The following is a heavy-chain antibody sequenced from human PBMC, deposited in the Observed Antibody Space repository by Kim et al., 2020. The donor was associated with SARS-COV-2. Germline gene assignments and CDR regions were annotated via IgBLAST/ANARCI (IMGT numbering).Heavy chain of an antibody. CDR3: AKNSAHGSRFEHYFYN. J-gene: IGHJ4*01. Sequence: GGSLRLSCEASGFTFEKYAMHWVRQVPGKGLEWVSSISWTGTTTVYSDSVRGRFTIPRDNAKYSLYLQMNNLRREDTAFYYFAKNSAHGSRFEHYFYNWG. D-gene: IGHD3-16*01. V-gene: IGHV3-9*01. CDR1: GFTFEKYA. CDR2: ISWTGTTT.